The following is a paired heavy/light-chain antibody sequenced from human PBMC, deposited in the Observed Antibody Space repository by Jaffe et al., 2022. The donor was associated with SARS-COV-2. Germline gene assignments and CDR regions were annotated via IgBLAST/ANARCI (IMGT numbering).Heavy chain of an antibody. CDR3: ARVRISTAGWDDAFDI. V-gene: IGHV3-23*04. J-gene: IGHJ3*02. CDR1: GFTFSSYA. Sequence: EVQLVESGGGLVQPGGSLRLSCAASGFTFSSYAMSWVRQAPGKGLQWVSGNSNSGGSTFYAGSVKGRFTISRDNSRNTLYLQMNSLRAEDTAVYYCARVRISTAGWDDAFDIWGQGTMVIVSS. D-gene: IGHD6-13*01. CDR2: NSNSGGST.
Light chain of an antibody. J-gene: IGKJ1*01. CDR1: QSLLHSNGYNY. Sequence: DIVMTQSPLSLSVTPGEPASISCRSSQSLLHSNGYNYLDWYLQKPGQSPQLLIYLGSNRASGVPDRFSGSGSGTDFTLKISRVEAEDVGVYYCMEALQTPWTFGQGTKVEIK. V-gene: IGKV2-28*01. CDR2: LGS. CDR3: MEALQTPWT.